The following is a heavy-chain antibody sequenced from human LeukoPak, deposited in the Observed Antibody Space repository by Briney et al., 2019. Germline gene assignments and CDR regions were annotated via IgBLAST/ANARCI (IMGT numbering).Heavy chain of an antibody. CDR3: ATDHPVTTLSFDY. D-gene: IGHD4-17*01. J-gene: IGHJ4*02. V-gene: IGHV1-24*01. Sequence: ASVKVSCKVSGYTLTELSMHWVRQAPGKGLEWMGGFDPEDGETIYTQKFQGRVTMTEDTSTDTAYMELSSLRSEDTAVYYCATDHPVTTLSFDYWGQGALVTVSS. CDR2: FDPEDGET. CDR1: GYTLTELS.